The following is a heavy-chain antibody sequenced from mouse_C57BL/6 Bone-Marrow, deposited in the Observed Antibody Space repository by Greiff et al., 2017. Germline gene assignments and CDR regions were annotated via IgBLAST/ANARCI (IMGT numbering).Heavy chain of an antibody. V-gene: IGHV1-15*01. CDR2: IDPETGGT. CDR1: GYTFTDYE. CDR3: TRREWLLFDY. J-gene: IGHJ2*01. Sequence: QVQLQQSGAELVRPGASVTLSCKASGYTFTDYEMHWVKQTPVHGLDWIGAIDPETGGTAYNQKFKGKAILTADKSSSTAYMELRSLTSEDSAVYYCTRREWLLFDYWGQGTTLTVSS. D-gene: IGHD2-3*01.